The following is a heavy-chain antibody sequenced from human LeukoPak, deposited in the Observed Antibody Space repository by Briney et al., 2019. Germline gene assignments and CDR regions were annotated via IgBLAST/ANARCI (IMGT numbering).Heavy chain of an antibody. CDR2: ISYDGSNK. V-gene: IGHV3-30*18. Sequence: PGGSLKLSCAASGFTFSSYGMHWVRQAPGKGLEWVAVISYDGSNKYYADSVKGRFTISRDNSKNTLYLQMNSLRAEDTAVYYCAKDKYGCPFDYWGQGTLVTVSS. D-gene: IGHD5-24*01. J-gene: IGHJ4*02. CDR1: GFTFSSYG. CDR3: AKDKYGCPFDY.